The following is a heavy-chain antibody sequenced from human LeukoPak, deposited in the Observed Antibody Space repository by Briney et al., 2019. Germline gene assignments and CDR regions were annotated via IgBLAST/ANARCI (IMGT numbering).Heavy chain of an antibody. CDR2: IYTSGST. V-gene: IGHV4-61*02. Sequence: PSETLSLTCTVSGGSISSGSYYWSWIRQPAGKGLEWIGRIYTSGSTNYNPSLKSRVTISVDTSKNQFSLKLSSVAAADTAVYYCARSPYSNYYYYYVDVWGKGTTVTVSS. CDR1: GGSISSGSYY. J-gene: IGHJ6*03. CDR3: ARSPYSNYYYYYVDV. D-gene: IGHD4-11*01.